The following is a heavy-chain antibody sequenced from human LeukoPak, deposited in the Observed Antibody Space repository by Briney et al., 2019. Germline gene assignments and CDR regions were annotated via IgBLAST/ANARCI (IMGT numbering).Heavy chain of an antibody. V-gene: IGHV3-48*04. J-gene: IGHJ4*02. CDR3: ARGRLSRRDDN. CDR2: ISSSGSTI. CDR1: GFTFSGYS. D-gene: IGHD5-24*01. Sequence: GGSLRLSCAASGFTFSGYSMNWVRQAPGKGLEWVSYISSSGSTIYYADSVEGRFTISRDNAKNSLYLQMNSLRAEDTAVYYCARGRLSRRDDNWGQGTLVTVSS.